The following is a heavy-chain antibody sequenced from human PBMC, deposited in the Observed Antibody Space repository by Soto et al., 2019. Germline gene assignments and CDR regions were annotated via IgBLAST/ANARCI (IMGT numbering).Heavy chain of an antibody. CDR1: GGSFSGYY. D-gene: IGHD3-3*01. J-gene: IGHJ5*02. CDR2: INHSGST. Sequence: PSETLSLTCAVYGGSFSGYYWSWIRQPPGKGLEWIGEINHSGSTNYNPSLKSRVTISVDTSKNQFSLELSSVTAADTAVYYCARTRAIFGRRLQRHDYIWFDPWGQGTLVTVSS. V-gene: IGHV4-34*01. CDR3: ARTRAIFGRRLQRHDYIWFDP.